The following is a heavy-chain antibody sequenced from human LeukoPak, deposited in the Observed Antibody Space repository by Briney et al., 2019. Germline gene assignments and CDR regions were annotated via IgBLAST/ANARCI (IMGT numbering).Heavy chain of an antibody. CDR1: GGSISSGDYY. CDR3: ASIRITIFGVVIIPDAFDI. V-gene: IGHV4-30-4*08. Sequence: SQTLSLTCTVSGGSISSGDYYWSWIRQPPGKGLEWIGYIYYSGSTYYNPSLKSRVTISVDTSKNQFSLKLSSVTAADTAVYYCASIRITIFGVVIIPDAFDIWGQGTMVTVSS. J-gene: IGHJ3*02. CDR2: IYYSGST. D-gene: IGHD3-3*01.